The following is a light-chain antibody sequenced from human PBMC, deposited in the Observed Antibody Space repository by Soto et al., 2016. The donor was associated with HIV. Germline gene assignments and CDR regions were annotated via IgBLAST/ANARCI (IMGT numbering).Light chain of an antibody. Sequence: DIQMTQSPSSLSASVGDRVTITCRASQGISNWLVWYQLKPGKAPKSLIFAASSLQSGVPLRFSGSGSGTEFTLTVSSLQPDDFATYYCQQYYDGWTFGQGTKV. CDR3: QQYYDGWT. J-gene: IGKJ1*01. CDR1: QGISNW. CDR2: AAS. V-gene: IGKV1D-16*01.